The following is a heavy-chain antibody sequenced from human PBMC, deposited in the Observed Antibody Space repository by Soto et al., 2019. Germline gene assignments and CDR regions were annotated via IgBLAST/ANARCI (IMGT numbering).Heavy chain of an antibody. J-gene: IGHJ5*02. CDR2: ITSNGRTT. D-gene: IGHD2-21*01. CDR1: GFTFSTYA. CDR3: VKSHIATVGIGLYNWFDP. Sequence: GGSLRLSCSASGFTFSTYAMHWVRQAPGKGLEYIAGITSNGRTTSYKDSVKGRFIISRDNSESTLYLQMSSLRFDDTAVYFCVKSHIATVGIGLYNWFDPWGQGTRVTVSS. V-gene: IGHV3-64D*06.